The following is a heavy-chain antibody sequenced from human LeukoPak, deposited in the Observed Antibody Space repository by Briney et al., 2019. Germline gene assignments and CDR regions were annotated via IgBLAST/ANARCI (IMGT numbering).Heavy chain of an antibody. J-gene: IGHJ4*02. D-gene: IGHD3-22*01. CDR1: GGTFSNYA. CDR2: IIPIFGTA. V-gene: IGHV1-69*06. Sequence: SVTVSCTASGGTFSNYAINWVRQAPGQGLEWMGGIIPIFGTANYAQKFQGRVTITADKSTSTVYMELNSLKSEDTAVYHCARGWDYDSGGRPTAYVYWGQGTLVTVSS. CDR3: ARGWDYDSGGRPTAYVY.